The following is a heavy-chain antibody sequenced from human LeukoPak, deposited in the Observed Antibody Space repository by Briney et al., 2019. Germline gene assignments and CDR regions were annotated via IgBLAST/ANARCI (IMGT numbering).Heavy chain of an antibody. D-gene: IGHD6-19*01. CDR2: ISGGTT. CDR1: GFTFGDYL. V-gene: IGHV3-49*03. CDR3: SRGSGWLSVY. J-gene: IGHJ4*02. Sequence: PGGSLRPSCTAPGFTFGDYLMSWFRQAPGKGLEWIGFISGGTTEYAASVKGRFTISRDDSTSIAYLQMNSLTTEDTAVYYCSRGSGWLSVYWGQGTLVTVSS.